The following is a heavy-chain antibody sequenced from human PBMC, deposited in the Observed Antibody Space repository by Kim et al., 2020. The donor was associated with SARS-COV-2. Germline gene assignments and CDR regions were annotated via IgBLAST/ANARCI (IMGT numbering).Heavy chain of an antibody. J-gene: IGHJ4*02. CDR3: AKDGLSSSWYNALDY. V-gene: IGHV3-23*01. D-gene: IGHD6-13*01. CDR1: GFTFSSYA. CDR2: ISGSGGST. Sequence: GGSLRLSCAASGFTFSSYAMSWVRQAPGKGLEWVSAISGSGGSTYYADSVKGRFTISRDNSKNTLYLQMNSLRAEDTAVYYCAKDGLSSSWYNALDYWGQGTLVTVSS.